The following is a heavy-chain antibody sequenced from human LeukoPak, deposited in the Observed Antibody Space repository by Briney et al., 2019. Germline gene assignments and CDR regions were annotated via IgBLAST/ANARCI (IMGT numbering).Heavy chain of an antibody. CDR1: GGSISSSSYY. CDR2: IYYSGST. J-gene: IGHJ3*02. Sequence: SETLSLTCTVSGGSISSSSYYWGWIRQPPGKGLEWIGSIYYSGSTYYNPSLKSRVTISVDTSKNQFSLKLSSVTAADTAVYYCAREGSGDAFDIWGQGTMVTVSS. D-gene: IGHD2-15*01. CDR3: AREGSGDAFDI. V-gene: IGHV4-39*07.